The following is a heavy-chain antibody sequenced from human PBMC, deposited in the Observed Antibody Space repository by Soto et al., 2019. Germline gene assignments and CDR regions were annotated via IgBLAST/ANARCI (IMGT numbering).Heavy chain of an antibody. CDR2: INAGNGNT. D-gene: IGHD2-2*01. CDR3: ASVVPAARHYYGMDV. Sequence: GASVKVSCKASGYTFTSYAMHWVRQAPGQRLEWMGWINAGNGNTKYSQKFQGRVTITRDTSASTAYMELSSLRSEDTAVYYCASVVPAARHYYGMDVWGQGTTVTVSS. CDR1: GYTFTSYA. J-gene: IGHJ6*02. V-gene: IGHV1-3*01.